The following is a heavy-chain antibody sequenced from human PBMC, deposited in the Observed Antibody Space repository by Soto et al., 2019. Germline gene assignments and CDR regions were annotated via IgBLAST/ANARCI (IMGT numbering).Heavy chain of an antibody. CDR1: GFTFSSYW. CDR3: ARESQYCSSTSCYTAPFDY. Sequence: PGGSLRLSCAASGFTFSSYWMHWVRQAPGKGLVWVSRINSDGSSTSYADSVKGRFTISRDNAKNTLYLQMNSLRAEDTAVYYCARESQYCSSTSCYTAPFDYWGQGTLVTVSS. J-gene: IGHJ4*02. D-gene: IGHD2-2*02. CDR2: INSDGSST. V-gene: IGHV3-74*01.